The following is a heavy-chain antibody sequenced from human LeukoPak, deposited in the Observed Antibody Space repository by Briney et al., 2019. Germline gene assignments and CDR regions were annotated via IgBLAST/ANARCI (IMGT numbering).Heavy chain of an antibody. D-gene: IGHD2-21*02. Sequence: GGSLRLSCAASGFTVSSNYMSWVRQAPGKGLEWISFITASSDNINYADSVRGRFTISRDNAKNSLSLQMNSLRDDDTAVYYCARGKHRTAWLIDYWGQGTLVIVSS. J-gene: IGHJ4*02. V-gene: IGHV3-48*02. CDR1: GFTVSSNY. CDR3: ARGKHRTAWLIDY. CDR2: ITASSDNI.